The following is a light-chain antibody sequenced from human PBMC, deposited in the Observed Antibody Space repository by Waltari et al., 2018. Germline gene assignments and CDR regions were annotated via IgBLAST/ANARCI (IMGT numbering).Light chain of an antibody. CDR2: DAS. CDR3: QQRSNWPPVT. V-gene: IGKV3-11*01. CDR1: QSVRSY. J-gene: IGKJ2*01. Sequence: DIVLPQSPATLSLSPGERATLSCRASQSVRSYLAWYQQKPGQAPRLLIYDASNRATGIPARFSGSGSGTDFTLTISSLGPEDFAVYYCQQRSNWPPVTFGQGTKLEIK.